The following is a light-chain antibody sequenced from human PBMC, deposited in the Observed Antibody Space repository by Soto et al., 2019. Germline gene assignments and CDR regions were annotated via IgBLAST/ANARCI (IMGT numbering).Light chain of an antibody. CDR2: KAS. CDR1: QSVDTC. CDR3: QQFYRYPWT. V-gene: IGKV1-5*03. Sequence: EIQMTQSPSTLSASVGDRVTITCRASQSVDTCLAWYQKKPGKAPHLLIYKASSLETGVPSRFSGSGSVTEFTLTISSLQPDDFATYYCQQFYRYPWTFGQGTKVEIK. J-gene: IGKJ1*01.